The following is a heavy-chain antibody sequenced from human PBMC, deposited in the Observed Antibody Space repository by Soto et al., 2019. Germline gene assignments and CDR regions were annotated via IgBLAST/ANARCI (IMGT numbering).Heavy chain of an antibody. V-gene: IGHV3-23*01. CDR2: ISSSGGTT. CDR3: AKRDDSGGSRVEPCDY. D-gene: IGHD3-22*01. J-gene: IGHJ4*01. Sequence: GGSLRLSCAASGFSFSNYAMTWVRQTPGKGLEWVSSISSSGGTTYYADSVKGRFTISRDNSKNTLFLQMNSLRAEDTAIYYCAKRDDSGGSRVEPCDYWGPGTLVTVSS. CDR1: GFSFSNYA.